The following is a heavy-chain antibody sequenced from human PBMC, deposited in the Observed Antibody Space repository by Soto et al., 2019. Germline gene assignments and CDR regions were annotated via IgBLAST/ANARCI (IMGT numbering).Heavy chain of an antibody. CDR1: GYSFTSYW. V-gene: IGHV5-51*01. CDR3: ARLRDSSGYGSYYYYGMDV. D-gene: IGHD3-22*01. J-gene: IGHJ6*02. CDR2: IYPGDSDT. Sequence: PGESLKISCKGSGYSFTSYWIGWVRQMPGKGLEWMGIIYPGDSDTRYSPSFQGQVTISADKSISTAYLQWSSLKASDTAMYYCARLRDSSGYGSYYYYGMDVRGQGTTVTVSS.